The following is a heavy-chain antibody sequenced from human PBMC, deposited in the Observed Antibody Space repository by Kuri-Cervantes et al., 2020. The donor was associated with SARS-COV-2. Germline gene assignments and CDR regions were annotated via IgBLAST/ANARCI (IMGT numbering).Heavy chain of an antibody. CDR3: ARSYYDYIWGSYRPEALDY. CDR2: ISYDGSNK. CDR1: GFTFSSYA. Sequence: GESLKISCAASGFTFSSYAMHWVRQAPGKGLEWVAVISYDGSNKYYADSVKGRFTISRDNSKNTLYLQRNSLRAEDTAVYYCARSYYDYIWGSYRPEALDYWGQGTLVTVSS. J-gene: IGHJ4*02. D-gene: IGHD3-16*02. V-gene: IGHV3-30-3*01.